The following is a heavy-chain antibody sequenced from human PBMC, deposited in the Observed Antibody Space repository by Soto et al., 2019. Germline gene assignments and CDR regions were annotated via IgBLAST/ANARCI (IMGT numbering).Heavy chain of an antibody. CDR1: GFTFDDYA. CDR3: AKDKTGGLGYKGYYFDY. J-gene: IGHJ4*02. D-gene: IGHD1-1*01. CDR2: ISWNSGSI. V-gene: IGHV3-9*01. Sequence: GGSLRLSCAAPGFTFDDYAMHWVRQAPGKGLEWVSGISWNSGSIGYADSVKGRFTISRDNAKNSLYLQMNSLRAEDTALYYCAKDKTGGLGYKGYYFDYWGQGTLVTVSS.